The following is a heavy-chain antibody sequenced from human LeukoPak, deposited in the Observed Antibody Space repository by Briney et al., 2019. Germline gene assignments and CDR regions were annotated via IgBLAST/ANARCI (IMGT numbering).Heavy chain of an antibody. CDR1: GGSISNYY. CDR3: ARDPSYVAGYFDY. CDR2: IYTSGST. Sequence: SETLSLTCTVSGGSISNYYWSWIRQPAGKGLEWIGRIYTSGSTNYNPSLKSRATMSVDTSKNQFYLKLSSVTAADTAVYYCARDPSYVAGYFDYWGQGTQVTVSS. D-gene: IGHD3-16*01. V-gene: IGHV4-4*07. J-gene: IGHJ4*02.